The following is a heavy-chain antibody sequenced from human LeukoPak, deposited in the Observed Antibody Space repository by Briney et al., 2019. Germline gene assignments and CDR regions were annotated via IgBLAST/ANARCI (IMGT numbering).Heavy chain of an antibody. CDR2: ISYDGSNK. D-gene: IGHD3-22*01. Sequence: GGSLRLSCAASGFTFSSYAMHWVRQAPGKGLEWVAVISYDGSNKYHADSVKGRFTISRDNSKNTLYLQMNSLRAEDTAVYYCARGGVLHYYDSSGYGIDYWGQGALVTVSS. CDR1: GFTFSSYA. J-gene: IGHJ4*02. V-gene: IGHV3-30-3*01. CDR3: ARGGVLHYYDSSGYGIDY.